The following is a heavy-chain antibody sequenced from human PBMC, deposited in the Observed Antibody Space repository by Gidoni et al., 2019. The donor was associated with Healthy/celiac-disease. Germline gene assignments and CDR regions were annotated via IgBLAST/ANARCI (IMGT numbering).Heavy chain of an antibody. CDR3: ARERNSGYDFGDAFDI. V-gene: IGHV4-59*01. D-gene: IGHD5-12*01. CDR1: GGSISSYY. J-gene: IGHJ3*02. Sequence: QVQLQESGPGLVKPSETLSLTCTVSGGSISSYYWSWIRQPPGKGLEWIGYIYYSGSTNYNPSLKSRVTISVDTSKNQFSLKLSSVTAADTAVYYCARERNSGYDFGDAFDIWGQGTMVTVSS. CDR2: IYYSGST.